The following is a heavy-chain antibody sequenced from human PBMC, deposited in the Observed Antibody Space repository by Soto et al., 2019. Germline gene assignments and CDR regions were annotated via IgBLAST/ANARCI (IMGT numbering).Heavy chain of an antibody. Sequence: GGSLRLSCAASGFTFSSYSMNWVCQAPGKGLEWVSSISSSSSYIYYADSVKGRFTISRDNAKNSLYLQMNSLRAEDTAVYYCARDPRGSSWYVNWFDPWGQGTLVTVSS. CDR1: GFTFSSYS. V-gene: IGHV3-21*01. D-gene: IGHD6-13*01. CDR3: ARDPRGSSWYVNWFDP. CDR2: ISSSSSYI. J-gene: IGHJ5*02.